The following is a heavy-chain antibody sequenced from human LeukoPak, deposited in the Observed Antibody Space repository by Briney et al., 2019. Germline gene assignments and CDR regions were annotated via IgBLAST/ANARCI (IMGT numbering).Heavy chain of an antibody. V-gene: IGHV4-34*01. CDR3: ARGEVASRGCRLDY. D-gene: IGHD2-15*01. CDR2: INDSGST. J-gene: IGHJ4*02. CDR1: GGSFSGYY. Sequence: PSETLSLTCAVYGGSFSGYYWSWIRQPPGKGLEWIGEINDSGSTNYNPSLKSRVTISVDTSKNQFSLKLSSVTAADTAVYYCARGEVASRGCRLDYWGQGTLVTVSS.